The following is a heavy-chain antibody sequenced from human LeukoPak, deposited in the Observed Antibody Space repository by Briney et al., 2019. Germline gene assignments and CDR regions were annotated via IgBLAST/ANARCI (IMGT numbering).Heavy chain of an antibody. CDR1: GFTFSSYA. CDR2: ISYDGSNK. CDR3: ARAGYYDSSGYYPYWYFDL. J-gene: IGHJ2*01. D-gene: IGHD3-22*01. Sequence: PGRSLRLSCAASGFTFSSYAMHWVRQAPGKGLEWVAVISYDGSNKYYADSVKGRFTISRDNSKNTLYLQMNSLRAEDTAVYYCARAGYYDSSGYYPYWYFDLWGRGTLVTVSS. V-gene: IGHV3-30*14.